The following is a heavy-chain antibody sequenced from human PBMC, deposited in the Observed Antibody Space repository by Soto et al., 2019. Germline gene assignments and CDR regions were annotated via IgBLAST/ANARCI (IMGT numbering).Heavy chain of an antibody. Sequence: PSETLSLTCAVYGGSFSGYYWSWIRQPPGKGLEWIGEINHSGSTNYNPSLKSRVTISVDTSKNQFSLKLSSVTAADTAVYYCARGAGHYGSGKNYYYYYMDVWGKGTTVTVSS. D-gene: IGHD3-10*01. CDR2: INHSGST. J-gene: IGHJ6*03. CDR1: GGSFSGYY. V-gene: IGHV4-34*01. CDR3: ARGAGHYGSGKNYYYYYMDV.